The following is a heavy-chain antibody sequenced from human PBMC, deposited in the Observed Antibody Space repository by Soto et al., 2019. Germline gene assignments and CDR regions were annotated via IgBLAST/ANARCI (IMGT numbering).Heavy chain of an antibody. V-gene: IGHV5-51*01. Sequence: GESLNICCTGSGYGFTSYWIGWVRQMPGKGLEWMGIIYPGDSDTRYSPSFQGQVTISADKSISTAYLQWSSLKASDTAMYYCARHRGGYCSGGSCFLVPGDVWGQGTTLTVSS. D-gene: IGHD2-15*01. CDR3: ARHRGGYCSGGSCFLVPGDV. J-gene: IGHJ6*02. CDR2: IYPGDSDT. CDR1: GYGFTSYW.